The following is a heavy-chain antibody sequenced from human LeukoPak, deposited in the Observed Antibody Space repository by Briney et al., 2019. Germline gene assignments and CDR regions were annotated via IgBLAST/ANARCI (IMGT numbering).Heavy chain of an antibody. CDR1: GGTFSSYA. D-gene: IGHD3-10*01. V-gene: IGHV1-69*13. Sequence: SVKVSCKASGGTFSSYAISWVRQAPGQGLEWMGGIIPIFGTANYAQKFQGRVTITADESTSTAYMELSSLRAEDTAFYYCAKDMGSGSYFSYSPFDLWGQGTMVTVSS. CDR2: IIPIFGTA. CDR3: AKDMGSGSYFSYSPFDL. J-gene: IGHJ3*01.